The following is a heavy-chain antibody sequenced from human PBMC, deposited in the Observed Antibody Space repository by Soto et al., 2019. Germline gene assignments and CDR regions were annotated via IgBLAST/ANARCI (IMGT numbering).Heavy chain of an antibody. CDR1: GGSFSGYY. V-gene: IGHV4-34*01. CDR3: ARGYSREVWFDP. Sequence: KTSETLSLTCAVYGGSFSGYYWSWIRQPPGKGLEWIGEINHSGSTNYNPSLKSRVTISVDTSKNQFSLKLSSVTAADTAVYYCARGYSREVWFDPWGQGTLVTVSS. CDR2: INHSGST. D-gene: IGHD6-13*01. J-gene: IGHJ5*02.